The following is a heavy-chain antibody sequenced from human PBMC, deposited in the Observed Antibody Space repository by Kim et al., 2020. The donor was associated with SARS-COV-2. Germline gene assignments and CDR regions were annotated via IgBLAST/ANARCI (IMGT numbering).Heavy chain of an antibody. CDR2: IYYSGST. Sequence: SETLSLTCTVSGGSISSSSYYWGWIRQPPGKGLEWIGSIYYSGSTYYNPSLKSRVTISVDTSKNQFSLKLSSVTAADTAVYYCARQGISIEFNVANWFDPWGQGTLVTVSS. V-gene: IGHV4-39*01. J-gene: IGHJ5*02. CDR1: GGSISSSSYY. CDR3: ARQGISIEFNVANWFDP. D-gene: IGHD2-15*01.